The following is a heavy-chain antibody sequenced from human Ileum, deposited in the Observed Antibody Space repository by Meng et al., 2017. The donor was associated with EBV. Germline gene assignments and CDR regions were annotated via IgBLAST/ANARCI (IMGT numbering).Heavy chain of an antibody. J-gene: IGHJ4*02. CDR1: NGTSTRDY. CDR2: IYYTGST. D-gene: IGHD3-10*01. Sequence: LKEAGPRLVRPSDTLSLTCSVSNGTSTRDYWTWVRLPPGNGLEWIGDIYYTGSTNYIPSLQSRVPISLAPSKNQFSLNLSSVTAADTAVYLCARASGMVRGVPPRRFDYWGQGTLVTVSS. V-gene: IGHV4-59*01. CDR3: ARASGMVRGVPPRRFDY.